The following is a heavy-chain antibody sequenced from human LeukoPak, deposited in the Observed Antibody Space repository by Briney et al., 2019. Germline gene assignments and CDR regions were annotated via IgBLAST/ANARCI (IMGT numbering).Heavy chain of an antibody. Sequence: ASETLSLTCAVSGGSFSGFYWSWIRQSPGKGLEWIGEYNHFGSTTYNPSLNNRVTISVDTSKNQFSLKLSSVTAADTAVYYCAKTTMVRGNGMDVWGQGTTVTVSS. J-gene: IGHJ6*02. CDR3: AKTTMVRGNGMDV. D-gene: IGHD3-10*01. V-gene: IGHV4-34*01. CDR2: YNHFGST. CDR1: GGSFSGFY.